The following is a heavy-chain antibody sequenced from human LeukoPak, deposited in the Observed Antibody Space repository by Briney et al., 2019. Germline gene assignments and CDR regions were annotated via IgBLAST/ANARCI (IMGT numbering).Heavy chain of an antibody. Sequence: SETLSLTCTVSGASISGSGYYWGWIRQPPGKGLEWIGSIYSSGSTYYNASLQSRVTISIETSRNQISLRLNSVTAADTAMYYCAKSGGYGLIDYWGQGTLVTVSS. CDR3: AKSGGYGLIDY. CDR1: GASISGSGYY. J-gene: IGHJ4*02. CDR2: IYSSGST. D-gene: IGHD1-26*01. V-gene: IGHV4-39*01.